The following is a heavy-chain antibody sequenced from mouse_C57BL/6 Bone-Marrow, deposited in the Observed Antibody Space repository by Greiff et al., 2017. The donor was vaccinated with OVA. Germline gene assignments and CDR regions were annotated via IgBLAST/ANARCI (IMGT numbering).Heavy chain of an antibody. D-gene: IGHD3-2*02. CDR1: GYTFTDYY. J-gene: IGHJ1*03. CDR3: ARSGPWYVDV. Sequence: EVQLQQSGPVLVKPGASVKMSCKASGYTFTDYYMNWVKQSHGKSLEWIGVINPYNGGTSYNQKFKGKATLTVDKSSSTAYMELNSLTSEDSAVYYCARSGPWYVDVWGTGTTVTVSS. V-gene: IGHV1-19*01. CDR2: INPYNGGT.